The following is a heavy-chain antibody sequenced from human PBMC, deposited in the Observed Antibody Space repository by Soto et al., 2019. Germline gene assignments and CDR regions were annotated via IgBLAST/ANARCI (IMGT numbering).Heavy chain of an antibody. CDR2: IIPIFGTA. D-gene: IGHD6-13*01. CDR1: GGTFSSYA. V-gene: IGHV1-69*01. CDR3: AREVMVIAAAVTGWFDP. J-gene: IGHJ5*02. Sequence: QVQLVQSGAEVKKPGSSVKVSCKASGGTFSSYAISWVRQAPGQGLEWMGGIIPIFGTANYAQKFQGRVTITADESTSTAYMELSSLRSEDTAVYYCAREVMVIAAAVTGWFDPWGQGTLVTVS.